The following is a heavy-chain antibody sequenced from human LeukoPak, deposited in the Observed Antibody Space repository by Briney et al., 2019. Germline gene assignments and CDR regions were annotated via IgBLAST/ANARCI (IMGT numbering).Heavy chain of an antibody. V-gene: IGHV3-30*01. D-gene: IGHD3-22*01. Sequence: GGSLRLSCAASGFTFSSYAMHWVRQAPGKGLEWVAVISYDGSNKYYADSVKGRFTISRDNSKSTLYLQMNSLRAEDTAVYYCASIRRDSSGLWGQGTLVTVSS. CDR3: ASIRRDSSGL. J-gene: IGHJ4*02. CDR1: GFTFSSYA. CDR2: ISYDGSNK.